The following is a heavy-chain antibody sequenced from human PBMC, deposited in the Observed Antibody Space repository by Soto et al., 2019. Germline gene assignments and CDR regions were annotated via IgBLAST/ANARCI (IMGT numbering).Heavy chain of an antibody. CDR1: DGCSSSSRYY. J-gene: IGHJ5*02. Sequence: SDQCSVGDGCSSSSRYYRGWKHQPPGKGLEWIGSIYYSGSTYYNPSLKSRVTISVDTSKNQFSLKLSSVTAADTAVYYCARPNPGITMVRGVMGNWFDPWGQGTLVTVS. V-gene: IGHV4-39*01. D-gene: IGHD3-10*01. CDR2: IYYSGST. CDR3: ARPNPGITMVRGVMGNWFDP.